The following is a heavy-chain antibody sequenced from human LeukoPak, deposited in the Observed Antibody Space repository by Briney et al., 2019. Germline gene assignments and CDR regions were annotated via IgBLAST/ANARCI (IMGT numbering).Heavy chain of an antibody. CDR2: INWNGGST. J-gene: IGHJ4*02. D-gene: IGHD2-2*01. CDR3: AKDMGPRTIIVVVPAAFDY. Sequence: GGSLRLSCAASGFTFDDYGMSWVRQAPGKGLEWVSGINWNGGSTGYADSVKGRFTISRDNAKNSLYLQMNSLRAEDTALYYCAKDMGPRTIIVVVPAAFDYWGQGTLVTVSS. V-gene: IGHV3-20*04. CDR1: GFTFDDYG.